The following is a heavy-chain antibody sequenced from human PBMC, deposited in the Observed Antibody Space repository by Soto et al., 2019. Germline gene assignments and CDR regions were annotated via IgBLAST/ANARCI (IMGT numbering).Heavy chain of an antibody. Sequence: PGGSLRLSCAASGFTFSSYSMNRVRQAPGKGLEWVSYISSSSSTIYYADSVKGRFTISRDNAKNSLYLQMNSLRAEDTAVYYCAYFPGDWGQGTLVTVSS. J-gene: IGHJ4*02. CDR1: GFTFSSYS. CDR3: AYFPGD. V-gene: IGHV3-48*01. D-gene: IGHD1-26*01. CDR2: ISSSSSTI.